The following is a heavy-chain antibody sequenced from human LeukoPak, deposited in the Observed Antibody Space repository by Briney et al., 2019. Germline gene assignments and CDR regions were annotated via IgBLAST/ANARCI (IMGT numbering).Heavy chain of an antibody. J-gene: IGHJ6*03. CDR3: ARTLSSGYPDYFYYMDV. Sequence: SETLSLTCAVYGGSFSGYYWSWIRQPPGKWLEWIGEINHSGSTNYNPSLKSRVTISVDTSKNQFSLKLSSVTAADTAVYYCARTLSSGYPDYFYYMDVWGKGTTVTISS. CDR2: INHSGST. V-gene: IGHV4-34*01. D-gene: IGHD3-22*01. CDR1: GGSFSGYY.